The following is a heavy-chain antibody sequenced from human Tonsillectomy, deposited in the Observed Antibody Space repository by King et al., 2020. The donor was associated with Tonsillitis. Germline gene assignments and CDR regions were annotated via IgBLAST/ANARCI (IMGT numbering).Heavy chain of an antibody. CDR2: ISFDGSNK. D-gene: IGHD3-22*01. Sequence: VQLVESGGGVVQPGRSLRLSCAASGFTFSSYDMHWVRQAPGKGLEWVAVISFDGSNKYYADSVKGRFTISRHNSKKQLYLQMNSLRAEDTAVYYCAKDLYYYDSSGYLDYWGQGTLVTVSP. V-gene: IGHV3-30*18. CDR3: AKDLYYYDSSGYLDY. CDR1: GFTFSSYD. J-gene: IGHJ4*02.